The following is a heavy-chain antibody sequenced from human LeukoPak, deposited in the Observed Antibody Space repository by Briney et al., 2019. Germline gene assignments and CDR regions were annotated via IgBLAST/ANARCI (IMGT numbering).Heavy chain of an antibody. D-gene: IGHD1-26*01. V-gene: IGHV4-4*02. J-gene: IGHJ4*02. Sequence: PSETLSLTCAVSGGSISSSNWWSWVCQPPGKGLEWIGEIYHSGSTNYNPSLKSRVSISVDKSKNQFSLKLSSVTAADTAVYYCARGYSGSYGRFDYWGQGTLVTVSS. CDR3: ARGYSGSYGRFDY. CDR2: IYHSGST. CDR1: GGSISSSNW.